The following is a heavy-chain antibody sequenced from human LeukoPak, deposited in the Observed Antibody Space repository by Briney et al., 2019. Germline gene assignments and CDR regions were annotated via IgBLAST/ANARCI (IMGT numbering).Heavy chain of an antibody. CDR1: GFTFSSFA. D-gene: IGHD3-16*02. Sequence: RPGGSLRLSCAASGFTFSSFAMSWVRQAPGKGLEWVSSISGSGESTYYADYVNGRFTVSRDNTKNTLNLQLNSLRAEDTAVYYCAKDAIGQYRPYYFDCWGQGTLVTVSS. CDR3: AKDAIGQYRPYYFDC. J-gene: IGHJ4*02. CDR2: ISGSGEST. V-gene: IGHV3-23*01.